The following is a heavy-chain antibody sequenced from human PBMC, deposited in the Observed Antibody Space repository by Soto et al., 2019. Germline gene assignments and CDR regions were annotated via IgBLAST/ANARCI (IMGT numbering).Heavy chain of an antibody. Sequence: ESLKLSCQGSEYSFNGYGIACVLQTPGKGLEWMGLIFPGDSETRYNPSFQGQVTISADKSIRTAYLQWNSLKASDTAIYYCARRQYSYGLGDWGQGTLVTVSS. CDR3: ARRQYSYGLGD. CDR1: EYSFNGYG. D-gene: IGHD5-18*01. CDR2: IFPGDSET. V-gene: IGHV5-51*01. J-gene: IGHJ4*02.